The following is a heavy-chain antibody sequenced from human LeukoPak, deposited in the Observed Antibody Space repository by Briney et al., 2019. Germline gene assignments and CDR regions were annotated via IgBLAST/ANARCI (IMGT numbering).Heavy chain of an antibody. CDR2: TYYRSKWNN. CDR3: ARLVGASWFDS. V-gene: IGHV6-1*01. D-gene: IGHD1-26*01. Sequence: SQTLSLTCAISGDIVSTNSATWTWLKQSPSRGLEWLGRTYYRSKWNNDYAVSMKSRITVNPDTSKNQFSLQLNSVTPEDTAVYYCARLVGASWFDSWGQGTLVTVSS. J-gene: IGHJ5*01. CDR1: GDIVSTNSAT.